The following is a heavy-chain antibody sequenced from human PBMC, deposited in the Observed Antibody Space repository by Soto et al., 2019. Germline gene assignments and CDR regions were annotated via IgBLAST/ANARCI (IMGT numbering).Heavy chain of an antibody. CDR2: IKHSGGT. J-gene: IGHJ5*02. D-gene: IGHD3-10*01. V-gene: IGHV4-34*01. Sequence: PSETLSLTCDVYGGSFSGYYWSWIRQSPGKGLEWIGQIKHSGGTNYNPLLKSRVTISVDTPRNQFSLKLGSVTAADTAVYFCARTYYYRSGTYFAWFDPWGKGTLVTVS. CDR1: GGSFSGYY. CDR3: ARTYYYRSGTYFAWFDP.